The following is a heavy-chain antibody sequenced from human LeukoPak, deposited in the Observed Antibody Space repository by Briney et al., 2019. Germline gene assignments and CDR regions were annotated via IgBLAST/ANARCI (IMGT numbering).Heavy chain of an antibody. CDR3: AKAPRTYGSSWENWFDP. CDR2: ISGSGGST. Sequence: GGSLRLSCAASGFTFSSYAMSWVRQAPGKGLEWVSAISGSGGSTYYADSVKGRFTISRDNSKNTLYLQMNSLRAEDTAVYYCAKAPRTYGSSWENWFDPWGQGTLVTVSS. V-gene: IGHV3-23*01. CDR1: GFTFSSYA. J-gene: IGHJ5*02. D-gene: IGHD6-13*01.